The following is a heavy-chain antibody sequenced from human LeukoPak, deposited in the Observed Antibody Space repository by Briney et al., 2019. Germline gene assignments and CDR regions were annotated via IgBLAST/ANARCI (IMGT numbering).Heavy chain of an antibody. CDR2: FHYSGTI. Sequence: PSETLSLTCTVSGGPMNSDYWTWIRQPPGKGLEWLGYFHYSGTINYNPSLNSRLSISVDTSKNQFSLHLRSVTAADTAVYFCARGLEGRYAVLWYFDLWGRGTLVTVSS. D-gene: IGHD1-26*01. CDR1: GGPMNSDY. J-gene: IGHJ2*01. CDR3: ARGLEGRYAVLWYFDL. V-gene: IGHV4-59*01.